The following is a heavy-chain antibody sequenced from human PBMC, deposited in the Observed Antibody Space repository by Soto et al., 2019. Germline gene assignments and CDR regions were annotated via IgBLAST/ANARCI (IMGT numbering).Heavy chain of an antibody. CDR2: ISQTGAT. D-gene: IGHD3-10*01. CDR3: ARAVSPYFGTWFDP. CDR1: GGSITSGNSYS. V-gene: IGHV4-30-2*01. Sequence: SETLSLTCAVSGGSITSGNSYSWAWIRQPPGRGLEWIGSISQTGATSYNPSLKSRVSVSLDKSKNQSSLRLSSVTAADMAVYYCARAVSPYFGTWFDPWGQGTLVTVS. J-gene: IGHJ5*02.